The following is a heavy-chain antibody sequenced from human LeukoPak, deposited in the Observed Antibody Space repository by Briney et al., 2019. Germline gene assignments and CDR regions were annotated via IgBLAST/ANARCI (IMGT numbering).Heavy chain of an antibody. CDR3: ARDHSSGWYFDY. V-gene: IGHV3-11*06. CDR1: GFTFSDYY. CDR2: ISSSSSYI. D-gene: IGHD6-19*01. Sequence: GGSLRLSCAASGFTFSDYYMSWIRQAPGKGLEWVSSISSSSSYIYYADSVKGRFTISRDNAKNSLYLQMNSLRAEDTAVYYCARDHSSGWYFDYWGQGTLVTVSP. J-gene: IGHJ4*02.